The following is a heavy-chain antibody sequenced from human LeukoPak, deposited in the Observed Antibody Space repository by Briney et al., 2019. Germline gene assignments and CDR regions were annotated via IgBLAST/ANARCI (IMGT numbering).Heavy chain of an antibody. V-gene: IGHV3-21*01. J-gene: IGHJ6*03. CDR1: GFIFNTYP. Sequence: GGSLRLSCAASGFIFNTYPMNWVRQAPGKGLEWVSSSTSGSSYIYYADTVKGRFTISRDNAKNSLYLQMNSLRAEDTAVYYCARARASSRGGYYYMDVWGKGTTVTVSS. CDR3: ARARASSRGGYYYMDV. D-gene: IGHD6-13*01. CDR2: STSGSSYI.